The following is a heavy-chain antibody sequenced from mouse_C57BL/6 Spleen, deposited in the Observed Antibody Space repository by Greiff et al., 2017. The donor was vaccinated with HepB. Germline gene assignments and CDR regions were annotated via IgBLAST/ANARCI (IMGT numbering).Heavy chain of an antibody. CDR2: IDPSDSYT. J-gene: IGHJ1*03. Sequence: QVQLQQPGAELVMPGASVKLSCKASGYTFTSYWMHWVKQRPGQGLEWIGEIDPSDSYTNYNQKFKGKSTLTVDKSSSTAYMQLSSLTSEDSAVYYCARSRDYGSSRYWYFDVWGTGTTVTVSS. V-gene: IGHV1-69*01. CDR1: GYTFTSYW. D-gene: IGHD1-1*01. CDR3: ARSRDYGSSRYWYFDV.